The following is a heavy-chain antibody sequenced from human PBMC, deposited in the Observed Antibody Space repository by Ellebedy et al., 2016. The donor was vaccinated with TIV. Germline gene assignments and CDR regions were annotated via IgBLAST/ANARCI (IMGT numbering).Heavy chain of an antibody. J-gene: IGHJ6*02. D-gene: IGHD7-27*01. Sequence: ASVKVSCKTSGDTFSRYAISWVRQAPGQGLEWMGGIIPILGVPNYAQKFLGRLTNTADESTSTVYMELSSLRSEDTAVYYCARDVKELGRKNYGMDVWGQGTTVIVSS. CDR1: GDTFSRYA. V-gene: IGHV1-69*10. CDR3: ARDVKELGRKNYGMDV. CDR2: IIPILGVP.